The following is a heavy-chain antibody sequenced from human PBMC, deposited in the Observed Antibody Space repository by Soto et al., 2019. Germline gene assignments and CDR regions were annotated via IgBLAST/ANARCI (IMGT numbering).Heavy chain of an antibody. D-gene: IGHD2-15*01. CDR2: ISGSGGST. Sequence: SLSPSCAASGFTFSSDAMSWVRQAPGKGLEWVSAISGSGGSTSYAASMKGRFTISRHPSKNTLYLQMTSLSAEDPAASSCAKPLYRCSGGSCYSFDYWGQGTLVTVSS. CDR3: AKPLYRCSGGSCYSFDY. CDR1: GFTFSSDA. V-gene: IGHV3-23*01. J-gene: IGHJ4*02.